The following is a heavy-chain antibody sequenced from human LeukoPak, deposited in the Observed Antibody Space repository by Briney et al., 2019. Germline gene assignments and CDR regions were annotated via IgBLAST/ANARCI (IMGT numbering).Heavy chain of an antibody. CDR3: ANCNLEYCSRGSCFIVDAFDI. J-gene: IGHJ3*02. CDR1: GFTFLSYA. V-gene: IGHV3-23*01. D-gene: IGHD2-15*01. CDR2: ISGSGGST. Sequence: PGGSLRLSCAASGFTFLSYAMSWVRQAPGKGLEWVSAISGSGGSTYYADSVKGRFTISRDNSKNTLYLQMNSLRAEDTAPNYGANCNLEYCSRGSCFIVDAFDIWGQGTMVTVSS.